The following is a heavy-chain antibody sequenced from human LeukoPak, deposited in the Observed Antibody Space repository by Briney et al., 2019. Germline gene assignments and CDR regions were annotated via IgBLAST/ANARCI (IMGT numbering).Heavy chain of an antibody. CDR1: GGSISSSSYC. Sequence: SETLSLTCTVSGGSISSSSYCWGWIRQPPGKGLEWIGEIHHSGKTNYNPSLKSRVNISLDKSKNHFSLRVNSVVAADTAIYCARAPDTAIPYYYMDDWGKGTTVTVSS. D-gene: IGHD5-18*01. CDR2: IHHSGKT. J-gene: IGHJ6*03. CDR3: ARAPDTAIPYYYMDD. V-gene: IGHV4-39*07.